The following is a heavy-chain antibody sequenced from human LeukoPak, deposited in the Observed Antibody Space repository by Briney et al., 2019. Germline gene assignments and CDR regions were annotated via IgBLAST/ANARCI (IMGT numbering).Heavy chain of an antibody. J-gene: IGHJ4*02. D-gene: IGHD3-22*01. CDR1: GSSMRNYY. CDR3: ARSRYYYDTSGYAY. V-gene: IGHV4-59*01. CDR2: IYHSGIT. Sequence: PSDTLSLTCILSGSSMRNYYWVWIQQPPGKGPDWIRYIYHSGITRFNSSLKSRASISLGTSKNQFSLKLTSVTAADTAVYYCARSRYYYDTSGYAYWGQGTHVTVSS.